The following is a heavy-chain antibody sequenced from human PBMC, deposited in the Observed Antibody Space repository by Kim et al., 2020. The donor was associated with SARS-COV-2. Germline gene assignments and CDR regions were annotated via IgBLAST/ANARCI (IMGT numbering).Heavy chain of an antibody. V-gene: IGHV3-23*01. J-gene: IGHJ4*01. Sequence: GGSLRLSCAASGYTFSSYAMTWVRQAPGKGLEWVSLINYSGDRTFYADSVKGRFTISRDNSENTVNLQMSSLRAEDTAVYYCAKVGGEQLIRHSFDYWG. CDR3: AKVGGEQLIRHSFDY. CDR2: INYSGDRT. D-gene: IGHD1-1*01. CDR1: GYTFSSYA.